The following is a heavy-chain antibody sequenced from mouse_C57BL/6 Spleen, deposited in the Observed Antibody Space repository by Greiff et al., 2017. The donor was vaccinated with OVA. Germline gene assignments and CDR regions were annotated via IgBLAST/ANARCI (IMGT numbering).Heavy chain of an antibody. Sequence: VKLMESGPELVKPGASVKISCKASGYAFSSSWMNWVKQRPGKGLEWIGRIYPGDGDTNYNGKFKGKATLTADKSSSTAYMQLSSLTSEDSAVYFCARRNGYYYAMDYWGQGTSVTVSS. CDR2: IYPGDGDT. D-gene: IGHD2-2*01. CDR3: ARRNGYYYAMDY. V-gene: IGHV1-82*01. J-gene: IGHJ4*01. CDR1: GYAFSSSW.